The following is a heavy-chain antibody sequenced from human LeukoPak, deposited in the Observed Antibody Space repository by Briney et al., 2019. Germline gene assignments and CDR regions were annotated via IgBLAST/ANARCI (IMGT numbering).Heavy chain of an antibody. J-gene: IGHJ4*02. V-gene: IGHV3-23*01. CDR1: GFTFSDYA. CDR3: AKDRSAPLESGSWFFDY. Sequence: PGGSLRLSCAASGFTFSDYAMNWVRQAPGKGLEGVSGISDSGGRTHHADSVKGRFTISRDNSKNTLYLQMNSLRAEDTAVYYCAKDRSAPLESGSWFFDYWGQGTLVTVSS. CDR2: ISDSGGRT. D-gene: IGHD6-13*01.